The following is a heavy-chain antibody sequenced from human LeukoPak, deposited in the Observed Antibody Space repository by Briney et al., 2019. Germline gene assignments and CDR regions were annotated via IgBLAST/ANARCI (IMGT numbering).Heavy chain of an antibody. V-gene: IGHV4-34*01. J-gene: IGHJ3*02. D-gene: IGHD3-22*01. Sequence: SETLSLTCAVYGGSFSGYYWSWIRQPPGKGLEWIGEINHSGSTNYNPSLKSRVTISVDTSKNQFSLKLSSVTAADTAVYYCARHRAFSYYYDSSGHRRAFDIWGQGTMATVSS. CDR2: INHSGST. CDR1: GGSFSGYY. CDR3: ARHRAFSYYYDSSGHRRAFDI.